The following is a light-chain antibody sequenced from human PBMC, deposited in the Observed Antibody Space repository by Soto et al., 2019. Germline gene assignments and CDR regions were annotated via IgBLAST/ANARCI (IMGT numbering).Light chain of an antibody. V-gene: IGKV1-8*01. J-gene: IGKJ4*01. CDR3: QQYYSYPFT. CDR2: AAS. CDR1: QGISSY. Sequence: AIRMTQSPSSLSASTGCRVTITCRSSQGISSYLAWYQQKPGKAPKLLIYAASTLRSGVPSRFSGSGSATDFTLTISCLQYEDFATYYCQQYYSYPFTFGGGTKVDIK.